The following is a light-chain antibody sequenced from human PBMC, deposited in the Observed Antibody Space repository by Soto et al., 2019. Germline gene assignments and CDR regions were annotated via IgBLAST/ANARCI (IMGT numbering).Light chain of an antibody. CDR1: SSDVGGYEF. CDR3: SSFRSGGTFV. V-gene: IGLV2-14*01. J-gene: IGLJ1*01. Sequence: QSVLTQPASVSGSPGQSITISCTGTSSDVGGYEFVSWYQQHPGKAPKLMIYEVSNRPSGVSHRFSGSKAGITASLTISGLQAEDEADYYCSSFRSGGTFVFGTGTKVTVL. CDR2: EVS.